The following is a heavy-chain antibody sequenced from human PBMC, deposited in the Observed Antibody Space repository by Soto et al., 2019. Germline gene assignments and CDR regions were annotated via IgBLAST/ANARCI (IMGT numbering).Heavy chain of an antibody. Sequence: ASVKVSCKASGYTFTNYGISWVRQAPGQGLEWMGWISAYNGNTNYAQNLQGRVTMTTDTSTSTAYMELRSLRSDDTAVYCGARVDVLRFLEWLIWGQGTLVTVSS. CDR1: GYTFTNYG. CDR3: ARVDVLRFLEWLI. J-gene: IGHJ4*02. CDR2: ISAYNGNT. V-gene: IGHV1-18*04. D-gene: IGHD3-3*01.